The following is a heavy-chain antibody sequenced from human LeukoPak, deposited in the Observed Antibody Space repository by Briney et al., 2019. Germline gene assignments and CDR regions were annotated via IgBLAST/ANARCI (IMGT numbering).Heavy chain of an antibody. CDR1: GGSISSGSYY. CDR2: IYTSGST. CDR3: ARATWPLCYFDY. Sequence: SSQTLSLTCTVSGGSISSGSYYWSWIRQPAGKGLECIGRIYTSGSTDYNPSLKSRVTISVATSKNQFSLKLSSVTAADTAVYYCARATWPLCYFDYWGQGTLVTVSS. V-gene: IGHV4-61*02. D-gene: IGHD5-12*01. J-gene: IGHJ4*02.